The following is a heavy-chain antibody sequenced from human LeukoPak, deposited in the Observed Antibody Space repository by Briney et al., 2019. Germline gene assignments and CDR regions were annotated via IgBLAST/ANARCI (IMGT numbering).Heavy chain of an antibody. CDR3: VKGKDLYGALDI. J-gene: IGHJ3*02. Sequence: PGGSLRLSCAASGFTFSTYWMHWVRQAPGKGLVWVSRISSDGSITSYADSVKGRFTISRDNSKNTLFLQMDSLRVEDTAVYYCVKGKDLYGALDIWGQGTMVTVSS. V-gene: IGHV3-74*01. D-gene: IGHD3-16*01. CDR2: ISSDGSIT. CDR1: GFTFSTYW.